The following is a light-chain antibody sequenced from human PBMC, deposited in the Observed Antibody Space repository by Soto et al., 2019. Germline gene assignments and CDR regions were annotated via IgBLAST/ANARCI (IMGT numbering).Light chain of an antibody. CDR2: AAY. CDR3: QQSYSTLGT. Sequence: IQLTQSPSSLSASVGDRVTITCRASQGISSYLAWYQQKPGKATKLLIYAAYTLQSGVPSRFSGSGSGTDFTLTISSLQPEDFATYYCQQSYSTLGTFGQGTKVDIK. J-gene: IGKJ1*01. V-gene: IGKV1-39*01. CDR1: QGISSY.